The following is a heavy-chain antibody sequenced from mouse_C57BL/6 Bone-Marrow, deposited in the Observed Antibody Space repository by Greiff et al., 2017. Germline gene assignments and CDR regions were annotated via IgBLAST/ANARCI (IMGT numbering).Heavy chain of an antibody. CDR3: ARKRLRLLSEDWFAY. J-gene: IGHJ3*01. CDR1: GYTFTGYW. Sequence: QVQLQQSGAELMKPGASVKLSCKATGYTFTGYWIEWVKQRPGHGLEWIGEILPGSGSTTYNEKFKGKATFTADTSSNTAYMQLSSLTTEYSAIYYCARKRLRLLSEDWFAYWGQGTLVTVSA. D-gene: IGHD2-10*01. CDR2: ILPGSGST. V-gene: IGHV1-9*01.